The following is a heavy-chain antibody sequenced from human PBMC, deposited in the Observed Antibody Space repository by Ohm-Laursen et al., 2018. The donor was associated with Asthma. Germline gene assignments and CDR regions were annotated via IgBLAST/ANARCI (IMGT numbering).Heavy chain of an antibody. CDR1: GFTFSSYA. CDR2: ISYDGSNK. J-gene: IGHJ6*02. V-gene: IGHV3-30-3*01. D-gene: IGHD4-17*01. CDR3: ARDVCGYGDYCYYYGMDV. Sequence: SLRLSCAASGFTFSSYAMHWVRQAPGKGLEWVAVISYDGSNKYYADSVKGRFTISRDNSKNTLYLQMNSLRAEDTAVYYCARDVCGYGDYCYYYGMDVWGQGTTVTVSS.